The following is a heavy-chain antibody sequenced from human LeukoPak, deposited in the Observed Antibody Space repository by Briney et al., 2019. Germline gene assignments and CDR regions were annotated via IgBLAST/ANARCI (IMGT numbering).Heavy chain of an antibody. CDR3: ARDGMWIQLWFGWLRGFDP. J-gene: IGHJ5*02. CDR2: SYYSGST. Sequence: SETLSLTCTVSGGSISSSTYYWGWIRQPPGKGLEWIGSSYYSGSTYYNPSLKSRVTISVDTSKNQFSLKLSSVTAADTAVYYCARDGMWIQLWFGWLRGFDPWGQGTLVTVSS. D-gene: IGHD5-18*01. CDR1: GGSISSSTYY. V-gene: IGHV4-39*07.